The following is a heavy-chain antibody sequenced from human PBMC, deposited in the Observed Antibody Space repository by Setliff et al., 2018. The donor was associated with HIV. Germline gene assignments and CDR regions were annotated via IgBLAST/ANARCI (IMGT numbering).Heavy chain of an antibody. CDR3: ARGLRYGWYGYYYYMDV. D-gene: IGHD6-19*01. V-gene: IGHV4-59*12. CDR1: GGSINTY. J-gene: IGHJ6*03. CDR2: INYSGRA. Sequence: SETLSLTCTVSGGSINTYWSWIRQPPGKGLEWIGYINYSGRANYNPSLKSRVTISVDTSKNQFSLKLSSVTAADTGVYYCARGLRYGWYGYYYYMDVWGKGTTVTVSS.